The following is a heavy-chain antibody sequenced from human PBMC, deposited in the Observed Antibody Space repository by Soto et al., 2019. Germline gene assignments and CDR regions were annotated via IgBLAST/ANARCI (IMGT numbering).Heavy chain of an antibody. Sequence: VQLVESGGGVVQPGRSLRLSCAASGFTFSSYGMHWVRQAPGKGLEWVAVISYDGSNKYYADSVKGRFTISRDNSKNTLYLQMNSLRAEDTAVYYCAKEGVGYCSGGSCYGAEYFQHWGQGTLVTVSS. CDR3: AKEGVGYCSGGSCYGAEYFQH. J-gene: IGHJ1*01. CDR1: GFTFSSYG. CDR2: ISYDGSNK. D-gene: IGHD2-15*01. V-gene: IGHV3-30*18.